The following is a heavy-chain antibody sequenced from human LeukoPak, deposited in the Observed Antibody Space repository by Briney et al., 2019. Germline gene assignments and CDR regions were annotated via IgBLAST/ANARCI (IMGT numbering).Heavy chain of an antibody. CDR1: GFTFSSYE. V-gene: IGHV3-48*03. CDR3: ARDTDYGDAFDI. D-gene: IGHD4-17*01. Sequence: GGSLRLSCAASGFTFSSYEMNWVRQAPGKGLEWVSYISSSGSTIYYADSVKGRFTISRDHAKNSLYLQMNSLRAEDTAVYYCARDTDYGDAFDIWGQETMVTVPS. J-gene: IGHJ3*02. CDR2: ISSSGSTI.